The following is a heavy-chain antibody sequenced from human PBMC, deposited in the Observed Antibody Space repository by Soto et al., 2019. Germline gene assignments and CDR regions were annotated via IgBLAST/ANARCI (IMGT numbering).Heavy chain of an antibody. D-gene: IGHD6-13*01. J-gene: IGHJ4*02. CDR3: ASGAIRWYLYFFES. V-gene: IGHV1-69*01. CDR2: IIPYYNTL. Sequence: HAQVVQSGAEVRKPGSSVKLSCKASEGTFNSYAIAWVRQAPGQGLAWMGGIIPYYNTLNYAQKLQDRVTITADDSTNTVYTELSSLRSDDTAVYFCASGAIRWYLYFFESWAQGTLVTVSS. CDR1: EGTFNSYA.